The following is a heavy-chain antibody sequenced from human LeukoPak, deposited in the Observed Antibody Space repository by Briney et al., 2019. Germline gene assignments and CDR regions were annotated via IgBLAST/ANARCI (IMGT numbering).Heavy chain of an antibody. J-gene: IGHJ5*02. V-gene: IGHV6-1*01. Sequence: SQTLSLTCAISGDSVSSNSAAWHWIRQSPPRGLEWLGRTYYRSKWYNEYALSVKTRITISPDTSKNQFSLHLNSVTPDDTAVYYCARDLDSSHSWFDPWGQGTLVTVSS. CDR1: GDSVSSNSAA. D-gene: IGHD6-6*01. CDR3: ARDLDSSHSWFDP. CDR2: TYYRSKWYN.